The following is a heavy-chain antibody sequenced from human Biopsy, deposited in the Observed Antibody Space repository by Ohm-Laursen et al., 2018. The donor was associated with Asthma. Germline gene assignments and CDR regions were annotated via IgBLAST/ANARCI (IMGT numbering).Heavy chain of an antibody. CDR1: GFTFSSYG. D-gene: IGHD6-19*01. Sequence: SLRLSCAASGFTFSSYGMHWVRQAPGKGLEWVAVIWNDGSNKYYADSVKGRFTISRDNSKNTLYLQMNSLRAEDTAVYYCARDREYSSGWYQPLFDYWGQGTLVTVSS. J-gene: IGHJ4*02. CDR2: IWNDGSNK. CDR3: ARDREYSSGWYQPLFDY. V-gene: IGHV3-33*01.